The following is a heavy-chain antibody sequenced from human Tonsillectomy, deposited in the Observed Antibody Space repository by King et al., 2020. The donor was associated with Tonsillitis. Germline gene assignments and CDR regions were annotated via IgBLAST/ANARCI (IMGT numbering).Heavy chain of an antibody. Sequence: VQLVESGGGLAQXGRSLRLSXAASGFTFDDYAMHWVRXAPGKGXXWXXXXXXXXXXXAXXXSVXGRXTISRDXAKNSLYLQMNXLRAEDTALYYCAKTYGDYGGWFDPWGQGTLVTVSS. V-gene: IGHV3-9*01. CDR1: GFTFDDYA. CDR3: AKTYGDYGGWFDP. J-gene: IGHJ5*02. CDR2: XXXXXXXX. D-gene: IGHD4-17*01.